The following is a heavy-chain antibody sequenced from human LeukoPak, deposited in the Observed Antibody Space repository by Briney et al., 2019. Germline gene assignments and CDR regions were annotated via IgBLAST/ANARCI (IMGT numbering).Heavy chain of an antibody. Sequence: GGSLRLSCAASRFTFSSYAMHWVRPAPGKGLKWVAAISYDGTSEYHADSVKGRSTISRDNSKNTLYLQMNSLRVEDTAIYYCARDRIAVAGMGAFQHWGQGTLVTVSS. CDR3: ARDRIAVAGMGAFQH. D-gene: IGHD6-19*01. CDR2: ISYDGTSE. V-gene: IGHV3-30*04. J-gene: IGHJ1*01. CDR1: RFTFSSYA.